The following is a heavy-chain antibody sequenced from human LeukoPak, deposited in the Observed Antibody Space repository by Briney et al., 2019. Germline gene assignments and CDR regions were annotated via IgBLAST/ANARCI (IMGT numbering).Heavy chain of an antibody. CDR3: ARSLGYCSGTSCQRWFDP. D-gene: IGHD2-2*01. CDR1: GGSISSYY. J-gene: IGHJ5*02. Sequence: PSETLSLTCTVSGGSISSYYWSWIRQPPGKGLEWIGYIYYSGSTNYNPSLKSRVTISVDTSKNQFSLKLSSVTAADTAVYYCARSLGYCSGTSCQRWFDPWGQGTLVTVSS. CDR2: IYYSGST. V-gene: IGHV4-59*01.